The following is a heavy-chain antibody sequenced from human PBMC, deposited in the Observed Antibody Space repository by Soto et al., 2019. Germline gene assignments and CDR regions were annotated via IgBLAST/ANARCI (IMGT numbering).Heavy chain of an antibody. CDR1: GFTFSNYA. CDR2: ISGSGGST. Sequence: HPGGSLRLSCAASGFTFSNYAMNWVRQAPGKGLEWVSAISGSGGSTYYADSVKGRFTISRDNSKNTLYLQMNSLRAEDTAVYYCAKDSPQDDSSGYYPSLGPHFDYWGQGTLVTVSS. J-gene: IGHJ4*02. D-gene: IGHD3-22*01. V-gene: IGHV3-23*01. CDR3: AKDSPQDDSSGYYPSLGPHFDY.